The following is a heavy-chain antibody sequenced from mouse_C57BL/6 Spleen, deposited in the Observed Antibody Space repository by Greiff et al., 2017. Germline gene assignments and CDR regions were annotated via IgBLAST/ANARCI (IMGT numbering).Heavy chain of an antibody. CDR3: ADSSGYDAMDY. V-gene: IGHV1-64*01. J-gene: IGHJ4*01. D-gene: IGHD3-2*02. CDR2: IHPNSGST. Sequence: QVQLQQPGAELVKPGASVKLSCKASGYTFTSYWMHWVKQRPGQGLEWIGMIHPNSGSTNYNEKFKSKATLTVDKSSSTAYMQLSSLTSEDSAVYYCADSSGYDAMDYWGQGTSVTGSS. CDR1: GYTFTSYW.